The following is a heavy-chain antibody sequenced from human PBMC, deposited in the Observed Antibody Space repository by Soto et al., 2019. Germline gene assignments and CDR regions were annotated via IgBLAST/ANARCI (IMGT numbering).Heavy chain of an antibody. V-gene: IGHV3-30-3*01. Sequence: QVQLVEAGGGVVQPGRSLRLSCAATGFTFSSYAMHWVRQAPGKGLEWVAVISYDGSNKYYADSVKGRFTISRDKSKNTLYLQMNSLIAEDTVVYYCAGEYVVGDRFDSWGQGALVTVSS. CDR2: ISYDGSNK. CDR1: GFTFSSYA. J-gene: IGHJ5*01. D-gene: IGHD3-16*01. CDR3: AGEYVVGDRFDS.